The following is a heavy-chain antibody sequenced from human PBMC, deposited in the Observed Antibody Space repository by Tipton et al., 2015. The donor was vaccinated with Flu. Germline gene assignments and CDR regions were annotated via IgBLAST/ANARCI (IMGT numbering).Heavy chain of an antibody. Sequence: QSGPEVKRPGASVKVSCKASGYTFSSYGISWVRQAPGQGLEWMGWISVHNGNTKYVQKFQGRVTLTTDTSTSTAYMELRSLKSDDTAVYYCARDTYYYDTSGRTVDYWGQGTLVTVSS. D-gene: IGHD3-22*01. V-gene: IGHV1-18*01. CDR3: ARDTYYYDTSGRTVDY. CDR2: ISVHNGNT. J-gene: IGHJ4*02. CDR1: GYTFSSYG.